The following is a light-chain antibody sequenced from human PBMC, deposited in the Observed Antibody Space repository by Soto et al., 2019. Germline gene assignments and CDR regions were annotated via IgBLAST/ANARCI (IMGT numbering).Light chain of an antibody. CDR2: KAS. J-gene: IGKJ1*01. CDR3: QQYNSYSRT. CDR1: QSISDW. V-gene: IGKV1-5*03. Sequence: DIQMTQSPSTLSASVGDRVTITCRASQSISDWLAWYQQKPGKAPKLLIYKASSLESGVQSRFSGSGSGTDFTLTISSLQPDDFATYYCQQYNSYSRTFGQGTKVEV.